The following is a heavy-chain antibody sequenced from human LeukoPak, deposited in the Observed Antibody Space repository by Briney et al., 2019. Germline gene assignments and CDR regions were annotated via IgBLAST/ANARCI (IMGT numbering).Heavy chain of an antibody. CDR2: LCAYKVNT. V-gene: IGHV1-18*01. CDR3: ARDLHGGAESWYFDL. CDR1: GYTFTSYV. J-gene: IGHJ2*01. D-gene: IGHD2-15*01. Sequence: ASVKVSCKPSGYTFTSYVISWVRETPGQGREWMCWLCAYKVNTNNAQKHQGRVIMTTDTSTSTAYMELRSLRFDDTAVYYCARDLHGGAESWYFDLWGRGTLVTVSS.